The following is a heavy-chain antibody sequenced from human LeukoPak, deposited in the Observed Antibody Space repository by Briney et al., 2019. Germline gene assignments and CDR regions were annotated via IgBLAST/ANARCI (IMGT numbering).Heavy chain of an antibody. D-gene: IGHD2-2*01. J-gene: IGHJ4*02. Sequence: GGSLRLSCAASGFTFSSYAMTWVRQAPGEGLEWVSSISGSGGSTYYADSVKGRFTISRDNSKNTLYLQMNSLRAEDTAVYYCAKGSRVEPVAYCDYWGQGTLVTVSS. V-gene: IGHV3-23*01. CDR2: ISGSGGST. CDR3: AKGSRVEPVAYCDY. CDR1: GFTFSSYA.